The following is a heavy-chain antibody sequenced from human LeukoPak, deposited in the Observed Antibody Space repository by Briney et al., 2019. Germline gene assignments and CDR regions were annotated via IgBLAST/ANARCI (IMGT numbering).Heavy chain of an antibody. J-gene: IGHJ4*02. CDR1: GYTFTGYY. CDR2: INPNIGVT. D-gene: IGHD2-2*01. Sequence: ASVKVSCKASGYTFTGYYMHWVRQAPGQGLDCMGWINPNIGVTTYAQKFQGRVTMTRDTSISTAYMDLSRLISDDTAVYYCTRDRCSSTSCYARPPSYYFDYWGQGTLVTVSS. V-gene: IGHV1-2*02. CDR3: TRDRCSSTSCYARPPSYYFDY.